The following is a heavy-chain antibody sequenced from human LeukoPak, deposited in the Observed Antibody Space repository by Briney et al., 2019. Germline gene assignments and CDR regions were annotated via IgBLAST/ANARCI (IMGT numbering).Heavy chain of an antibody. D-gene: IGHD4-17*01. Sequence: PSETLSLTCIVSNYSISSGYFWGWIRQPPGKGLEWIGSIYHSGSTYYNPSLKSRVTISVDTSKNQFSLKLSSVTAADTAVYYCARHPDYGDYGGWFDPWGQGTLVTVSS. CDR1: NYSISSGYF. CDR2: IYHSGST. CDR3: ARHPDYGDYGGWFDP. V-gene: IGHV4-38-2*02. J-gene: IGHJ5*02.